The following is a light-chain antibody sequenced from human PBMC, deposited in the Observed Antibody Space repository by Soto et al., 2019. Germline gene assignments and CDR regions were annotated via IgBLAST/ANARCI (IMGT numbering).Light chain of an antibody. CDR3: SSYIGSNTVL. Sequence: QSALTQTPSVSGSPGQSVTMSCTGTRYDVGGYNYVSWYQQHPGKAPKVIIYEVSNRPSGVSNRFSGSKSGNTASLTISGLRAEDEADYYRSSYIGSNTVLFGGGTKLTVL. V-gene: IGLV2-14*01. CDR2: EVS. J-gene: IGLJ2*01. CDR1: RYDVGGYNY.